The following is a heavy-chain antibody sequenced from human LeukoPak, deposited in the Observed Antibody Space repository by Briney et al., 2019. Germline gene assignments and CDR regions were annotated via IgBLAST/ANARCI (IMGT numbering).Heavy chain of an antibody. CDR3: AKAPTSGYSSGWYGNSFDY. CDR1: GFTFSSYA. V-gene: IGHV3-23*01. D-gene: IGHD6-19*01. CDR2: INTSGGST. Sequence: GGSLRLSCAASGFTFSSYAMSWVRQAPGKGLEWVSNINTSGGSTYYADSVTGRFTISRDNAKSTLYLQMNSLRAEDTALYYCAKAPTSGYSSGWYGNSFDYWGQGTLVTVSS. J-gene: IGHJ4*02.